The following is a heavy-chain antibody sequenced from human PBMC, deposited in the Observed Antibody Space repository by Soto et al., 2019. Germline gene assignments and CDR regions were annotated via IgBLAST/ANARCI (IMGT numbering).Heavy chain of an antibody. V-gene: IGHV1-18*01. CDR2: ISAYNGNT. Sequence: QVQLVQSGAEVKKPGASVKVSCKASGYTFTSYGISWVRQAPGQGLEWMGWISAYNGNTNYAQKLQGRAPMTKDTPTSTAYMELRGLRSDDRAVYYCARDRESRGWGSYWGKGTLVTVSS. CDR1: GYTFTSYG. CDR3: ARDRESRGWGSY. D-gene: IGHD6-19*01. J-gene: IGHJ4*02.